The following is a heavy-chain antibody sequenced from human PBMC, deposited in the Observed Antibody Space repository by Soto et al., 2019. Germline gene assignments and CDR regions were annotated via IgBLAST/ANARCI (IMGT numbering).Heavy chain of an antibody. CDR2: ISYDGSNK. J-gene: IGHJ4*02. Sequence: GGSLRLSCAASGFTFSSYAMHWVRQAPGKGLEWVAVISYDGSNKYYEDSVKGRFTISRDNSKNTLYLQMNSLRAEDTAVYYCARGFPYDYGDYAHFDYWGQGTLVTVSS. V-gene: IGHV3-30-3*01. CDR3: ARGFPYDYGDYAHFDY. CDR1: GFTFSSYA. D-gene: IGHD4-17*01.